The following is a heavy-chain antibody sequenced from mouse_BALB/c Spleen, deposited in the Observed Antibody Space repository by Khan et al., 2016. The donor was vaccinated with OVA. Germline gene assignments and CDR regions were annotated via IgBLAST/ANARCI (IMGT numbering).Heavy chain of an antibody. V-gene: IGHV5-9-3*01. CDR3: ARPPITTVVATSYWFFDV. J-gene: IGHJ1*01. D-gene: IGHD1-1*01. Sequence: DVQLVESGGGLVKPGGSLKLSCAASGFTFSSYAMSWVRQTPEKRLEWVATISSGGNYTYYPDSVKGRFTISRDNAKNTLYLQLSSLGSEDTAMYYCARPPITTVVATSYWFFDVWGAGTTVTVSS. CDR2: ISSGGNYT. CDR1: GFTFSSYA.